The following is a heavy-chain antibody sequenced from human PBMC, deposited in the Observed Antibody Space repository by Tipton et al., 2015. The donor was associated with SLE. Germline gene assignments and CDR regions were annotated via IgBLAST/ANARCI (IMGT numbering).Heavy chain of an antibody. D-gene: IGHD2-21*01. CDR3: ARDWGGEALDF. V-gene: IGHV4-59*11. CDR1: GGSISGHY. J-gene: IGHJ4*02. Sequence: TLSLTCTVSGGSISGHYWSWIRQPPGRGLEWIGYLYYTGITDYNPSLNSRVTMSLDTSKSQFSLKLTSVTAADTAVYYCARDWGGEALDFWGQGTLVTVSS. CDR2: LYYTGIT.